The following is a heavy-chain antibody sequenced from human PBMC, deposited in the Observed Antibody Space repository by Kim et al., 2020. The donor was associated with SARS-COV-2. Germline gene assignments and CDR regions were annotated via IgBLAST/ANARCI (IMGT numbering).Heavy chain of an antibody. Sequence: ASVKVSCKVSGYSLTELSMHWVRQAPGKGLEWVGGFDPEDGETMYAQKFRGRVTMTEDTSTDTAYMELSSLTSEDTAVYYCATGYSERYGMDVWGQGTTVTVSS. J-gene: IGHJ6*02. D-gene: IGHD1-26*01. CDR2: FDPEDGET. V-gene: IGHV1-24*01. CDR3: ATGYSERYGMDV. CDR1: GYSLTELS.